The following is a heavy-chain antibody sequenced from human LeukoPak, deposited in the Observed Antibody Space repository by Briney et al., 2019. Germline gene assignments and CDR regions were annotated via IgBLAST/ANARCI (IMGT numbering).Heavy chain of an antibody. Sequence: ASVKVSCKASGGTFSNYAISWVRQAPGQGLEWMGGIIPISGTANYAQKLQDRVTITTDESTSTAYMELSSLRSEDTAVYYCARGERYSSSYNYYYYYMDVWGKGTTVTVSS. CDR1: GGTFSNYA. CDR3: ARGERYSSSYNYYYYYMDV. J-gene: IGHJ6*03. D-gene: IGHD6-6*01. V-gene: IGHV1-69*05. CDR2: IIPISGTA.